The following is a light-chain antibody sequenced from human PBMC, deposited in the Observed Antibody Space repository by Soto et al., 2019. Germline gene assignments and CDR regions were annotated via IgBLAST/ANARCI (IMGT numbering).Light chain of an antibody. V-gene: IGKV3-20*01. Sequence: EIVLTQSPATLSLSPGERATLSGRASQSVSSYLAWYQQKPGQAPRLLIFGASIRDTGIPDRFSGSGSGTDFTLTISRLEPEDFAVYYCQQYGSSPGTFGQGTKVDIK. CDR3: QQYGSSPGT. CDR2: GAS. CDR1: QSVSSY. J-gene: IGKJ1*01.